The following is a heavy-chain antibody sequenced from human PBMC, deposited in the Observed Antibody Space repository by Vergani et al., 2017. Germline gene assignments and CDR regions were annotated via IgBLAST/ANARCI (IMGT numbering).Heavy chain of an antibody. CDR1: GFTFSSYS. CDR3: ARDGSSSWDY. CDR2: ISSSSSTI. Sequence: EVQLVESGGGLVQPGGSLRLSCAASGFTFSSYSMNWVRQAPGKGLEWVSYISSSSSTIYYADSVTGRFTISRDNAKNSLYLQMNSLRAEDTAVYYCARDGSSSWDYWGQGTLVTVSS. V-gene: IGHV3-48*04. D-gene: IGHD6-13*01. J-gene: IGHJ4*02.